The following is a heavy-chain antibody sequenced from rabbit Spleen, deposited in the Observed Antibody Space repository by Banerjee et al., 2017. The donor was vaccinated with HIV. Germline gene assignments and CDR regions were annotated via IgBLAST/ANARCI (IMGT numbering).Heavy chain of an antibody. V-gene: IGHV1S40*01. J-gene: IGHJ3*01. CDR3: ARDLDGVIGWNFGW. Sequence: QSLEESGGDLVKPGASLTLTCTASGVSFSFSSYMCWVRQAPGKGLEWIGYIDPVFGITYYANWVNGRFSISRENAQNTVFLQMTSLTAADTATYFCARDLDGVIGWNFGWWGQGPWSPS. D-gene: IGHD4-1*01. CDR2: IDPVFGIT. CDR1: GVSFSFSSY.